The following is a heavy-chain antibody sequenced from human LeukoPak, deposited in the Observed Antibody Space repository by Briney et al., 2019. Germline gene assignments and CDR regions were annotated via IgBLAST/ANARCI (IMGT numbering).Heavy chain of an antibody. J-gene: IGHJ5*02. D-gene: IGHD6-19*01. V-gene: IGHV4-34*01. Sequence: SETLSLTCAVYGGSFSGYYWSWIRQPPGKGLEWIGEINHSGSTNYNPSLKGRVTISVDTSKNQFSLKLSSVTAADTAVYYCARGSGWSKGSWFDPWGQGTLVTVSS. CDR3: ARGSGWSKGSWFDP. CDR2: INHSGST. CDR1: GGSFSGYY.